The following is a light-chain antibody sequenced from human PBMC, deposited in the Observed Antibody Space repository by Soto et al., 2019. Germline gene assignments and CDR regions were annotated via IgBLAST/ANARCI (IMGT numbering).Light chain of an antibody. J-gene: IGLJ2*01. Sequence: QSALTQPASVSGSPGQSITISCTGTSSDVGGYNYVSWYQQPPGKAPKFMIYDVSNRPSGVSIRFSGSKSGNTASLTISGLQAEDEADYYCSSYTSSSTLVFGGGTQLTVL. CDR1: SSDVGGYNY. V-gene: IGLV2-14*01. CDR3: SSYTSSSTLV. CDR2: DVS.